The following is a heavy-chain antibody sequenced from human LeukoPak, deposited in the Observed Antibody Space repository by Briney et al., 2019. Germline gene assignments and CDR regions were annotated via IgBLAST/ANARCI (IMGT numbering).Heavy chain of an antibody. CDR2: IYYSGST. Sequence: SETLSPTCTVSGGSISSYYWSWIRQPPGKGLEWIGYIYYSGSTNYNPSLKSRVTISVDTSKNQFSLKLSSVTAADTAVYYCARRVTAPSGNWFDPWGQGTLVTVSS. J-gene: IGHJ5*02. D-gene: IGHD2-21*02. CDR1: GGSISSYY. V-gene: IGHV4-59*08. CDR3: ARRVTAPSGNWFDP.